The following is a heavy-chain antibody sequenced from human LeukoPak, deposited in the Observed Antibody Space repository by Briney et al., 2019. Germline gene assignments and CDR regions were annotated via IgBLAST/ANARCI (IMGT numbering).Heavy chain of an antibody. CDR3: ARQTGSSGDY. D-gene: IGHD6-19*01. CDR2: IYPGDSDT. V-gene: IGHV5-51*01. CDR1: GYSFTRYW. Sequence: PGEYPEISCKGSGYSFTRYWIGWVRQMPGRGLEWMGIIYPGDSDTRYSPSFQGQVTISADKSISTAYLQWSSLKASDTAMYYCARQTGSSGDYWGRGTLDPVSS. J-gene: IGHJ4*02.